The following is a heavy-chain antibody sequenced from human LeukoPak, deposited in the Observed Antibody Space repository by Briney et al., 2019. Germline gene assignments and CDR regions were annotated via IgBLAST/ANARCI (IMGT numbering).Heavy chain of an antibody. V-gene: IGHV3-66*04. J-gene: IGHJ4*02. Sequence: GGSLRLSCAASGFTVRSKYMSWVREAPGKGLEWVSLIYSGGDTYYSDSVKGRFTFSRDNSKNTLYLQMSSLRAEDTAVYYCAKPGGNSGSYYPFDYWGQGTLVTVSS. CDR3: AKPGGNSGSYYPFDY. D-gene: IGHD1-26*01. CDR2: IYSGGDT. CDR1: GFTVRSKY.